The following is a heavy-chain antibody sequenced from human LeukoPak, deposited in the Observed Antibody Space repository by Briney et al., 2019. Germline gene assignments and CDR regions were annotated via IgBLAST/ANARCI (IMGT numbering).Heavy chain of an antibody. Sequence: ASVKVSCKASGYTFTGYYIHWVRQALGQGLEWMGWINPNSGGTDYAQKFQGRVTMTRDTPISTAYMELSRLRSDDTAVYYCARAYGDYFTGIYWGQGTLVTVSS. CDR2: INPNSGGT. CDR1: GYTFTGYY. V-gene: IGHV1-2*02. CDR3: ARAYGDYFTGIY. D-gene: IGHD4-17*01. J-gene: IGHJ4*02.